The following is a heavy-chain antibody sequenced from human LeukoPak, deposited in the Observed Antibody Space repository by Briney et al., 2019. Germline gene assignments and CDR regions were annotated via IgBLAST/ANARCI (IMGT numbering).Heavy chain of an antibody. J-gene: IGHJ5*02. CDR2: ISAYNGNT. Sequence: ASVKVSCKASGYTFTSYGISWVRQAPGQGLEWMGWISAYNGNTNYAQKLQGRVTITTDTSTSTAYMELRSLRSDDTAVYYCARGIRIAAAGFFWFDPWGQGTLVTVSS. V-gene: IGHV1-18*01. D-gene: IGHD6-13*01. CDR1: GYTFTSYG. CDR3: ARGIRIAAAGFFWFDP.